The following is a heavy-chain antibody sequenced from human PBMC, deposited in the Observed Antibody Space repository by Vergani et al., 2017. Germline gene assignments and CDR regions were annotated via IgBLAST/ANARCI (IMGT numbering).Heavy chain of an antibody. Sequence: VQLVESGGGLVKPGGSLRLSCAASGFTFSSYGMHWVRQAPGKGLEWVAVIWYDGSNKYYADSVKGRFTISRDNSKNTLDLQMNSLRAEDTAVYYCATALLPVKLSQWLVQRPPHTDYWGQGTLVTVSS. CDR2: IWYDGSNK. CDR3: ATALLPVKLSQWLVQRPPHTDY. D-gene: IGHD6-19*01. J-gene: IGHJ4*02. V-gene: IGHV3-33*08. CDR1: GFTFSSYG.